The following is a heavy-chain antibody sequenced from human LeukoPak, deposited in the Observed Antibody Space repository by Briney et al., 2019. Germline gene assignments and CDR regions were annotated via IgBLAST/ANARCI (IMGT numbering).Heavy chain of an antibody. J-gene: IGHJ5*02. D-gene: IGHD2-2*02. V-gene: IGHV4-59*01. Sequence: SETLSLTCNVSGGSISNYYWSWIRQPPGKGLEWIGYIFYSGSTNYNPSLKSRVTISVDTSKNQFSLKLSSVTAAVTAVYYCGRVVPVDIRRGVWFDPWGQGTLVTVSS. CDR2: IFYSGST. CDR1: GGSISNYY. CDR3: GRVVPVDIRRGVWFDP.